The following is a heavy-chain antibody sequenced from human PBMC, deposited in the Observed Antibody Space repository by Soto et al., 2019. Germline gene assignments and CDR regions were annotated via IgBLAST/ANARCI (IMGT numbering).Heavy chain of an antibody. Sequence: SETPSLTCTVSGGSISSYYWSWIRQPPGKGLEWIGYIFYNGSTNYNPSLKSRVSISVDTSKNQFSLRLSSVYAADTAVYYCARTLFGWGIWFDPWGQGTLVTVSS. D-gene: IGHD3-10*02. CDR3: ARTLFGWGIWFDP. CDR2: IFYNGST. CDR1: GGSISSYY. J-gene: IGHJ5*02. V-gene: IGHV4-59*01.